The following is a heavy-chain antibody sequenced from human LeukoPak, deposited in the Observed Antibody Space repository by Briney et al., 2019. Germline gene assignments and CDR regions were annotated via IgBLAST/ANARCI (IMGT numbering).Heavy chain of an antibody. Sequence: ASVKVSCKASGYTFTSYGISWVRQAPGQGLEWMGWISAYNGNTNYAQKLQGRVTMTTDTSTSTAYMELRSLRSDDTAVYYCARLNVSDSSSWYFDYWGQGTLVTVSS. D-gene: IGHD6-13*01. CDR2: ISAYNGNT. CDR3: ARLNVSDSSSWYFDY. CDR1: GYTFTSYG. V-gene: IGHV1-18*01. J-gene: IGHJ4*02.